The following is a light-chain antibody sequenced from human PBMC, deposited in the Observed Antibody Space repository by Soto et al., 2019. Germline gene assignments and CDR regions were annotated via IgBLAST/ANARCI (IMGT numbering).Light chain of an antibody. CDR2: DVS. CDR3: SSYTSTSIV. CDR1: SSDVGGYNY. Sequence: QSALTQPASVSGSPGQSITISCTGTSSDVGGYNYVSWYQRHPGKAPKLMIYDVSNRPSGVSNRFSGSKSGNTASLTISGLQAVDEADYHCSSYTSTSIVFGTGTKVTVL. J-gene: IGLJ1*01. V-gene: IGLV2-14*01.